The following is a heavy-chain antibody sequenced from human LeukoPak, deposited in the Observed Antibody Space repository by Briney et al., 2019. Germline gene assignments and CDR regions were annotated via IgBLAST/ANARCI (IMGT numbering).Heavy chain of an antibody. CDR1: GGSFSGYY. Sequence: SETLSLTCAVYGGSFSGYYWSWIRQPPGKGLEWIGEINHSGSTNYNPSLKSRVTVSVDTSKNQFSLKLSSVTAADTAVYYCAGRGTYSYGYNWFDPWGQGTLVTVSS. CDR3: AGRGTYSYGYNWFDP. D-gene: IGHD5-18*01. J-gene: IGHJ5*02. V-gene: IGHV4-34*01. CDR2: INHSGST.